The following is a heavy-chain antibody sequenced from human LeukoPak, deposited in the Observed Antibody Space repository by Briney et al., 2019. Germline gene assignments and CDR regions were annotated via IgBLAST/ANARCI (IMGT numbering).Heavy chain of an antibody. D-gene: IGHD3-22*01. CDR3: ARDNYYDSSGYSYYFDY. CDR2: INHSGST. CDR1: GGSFSGYY. Sequence: SETLSLTCAVYGGSFSGYYWSWIRQPPGKGLEWIGEINHSGSTNYNPSLKSRVTISVDTSKNQFSLKLSSVTATDTAVYYCARDNYYDSSGYSYYFDYWGQGTLVTVSS. J-gene: IGHJ4*02. V-gene: IGHV4-34*01.